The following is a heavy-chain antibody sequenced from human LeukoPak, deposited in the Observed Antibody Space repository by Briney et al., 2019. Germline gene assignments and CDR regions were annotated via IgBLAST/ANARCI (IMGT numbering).Heavy chain of an antibody. D-gene: IGHD3-10*02. CDR3: ASERHVASDAFDI. CDR1: GGSMKRCF. CDR2: FYSSGNT. J-gene: IGHJ3*02. V-gene: IGHV4-4*07. Sequence: SETLSLTCLVSGGSMKRCFWSWIRHPAGEGGEWIGRFYSSGNTDHNPPLQTRVTMPPETSKTHFSMELTSLAAADPAVHYRASERHVASDAFDIWGARALVSVSS.